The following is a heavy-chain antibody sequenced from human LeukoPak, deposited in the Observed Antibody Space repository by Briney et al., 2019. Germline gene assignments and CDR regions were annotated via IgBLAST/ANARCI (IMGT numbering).Heavy chain of an antibody. Sequence: GGSLRLSCAASGFTFSSYAMSWVRQAPGKGLEWVSAISGSGGSTYYADSVKGRFTISRDNSKNTLYVQMNSLRAEDTAVYYCANSAGIAAAGYYFDYWGQGTLVTVSS. CDR1: GFTFSSYA. J-gene: IGHJ4*02. CDR2: ISGSGGST. CDR3: ANSAGIAAAGYYFDY. V-gene: IGHV3-23*01. D-gene: IGHD6-13*01.